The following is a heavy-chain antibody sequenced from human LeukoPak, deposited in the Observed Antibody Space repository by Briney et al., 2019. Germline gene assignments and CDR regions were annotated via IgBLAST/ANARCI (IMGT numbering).Heavy chain of an antibody. J-gene: IGHJ4*02. CDR2: IYYSGST. CDR3: ARCYDNYGDYFDY. D-gene: IGHD4-17*01. CDR1: GGSISSGGYY. Sequence: PSQTLSLTCTVSGGSISSGGYYWSWHRQHPGKGPEWIGYIYYSGSTYDNPSLKSRVTISVATSKNQFSLKLSSVTAADTAVYYCARCYDNYGDYFDYWGQGTLVTVSS. V-gene: IGHV4-31*03.